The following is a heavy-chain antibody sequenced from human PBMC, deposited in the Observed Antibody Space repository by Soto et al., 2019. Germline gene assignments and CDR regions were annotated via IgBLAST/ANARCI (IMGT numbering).Heavy chain of an antibody. J-gene: IGHJ4*02. D-gene: IGHD5-18*01. Sequence: ASVNGSCNASGGTFSSYSISWVRQAPGQGLEWMGGIIPIFGTANYAQKFQGRVTITADESTSTAYMELSSLRSEDTAVYYCATRGYCYPFFEDWGEGPLFT. CDR3: ATRGYCYPFFED. CDR2: IIPIFGTA. V-gene: IGHV1-69*13. CDR1: GGTFSSYS.